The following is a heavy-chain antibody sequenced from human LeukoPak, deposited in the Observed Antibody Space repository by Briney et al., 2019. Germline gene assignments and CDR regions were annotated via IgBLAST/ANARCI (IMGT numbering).Heavy chain of an antibody. J-gene: IGHJ4*02. CDR1: GFSFSIHW. CDR3: AKEEWFRFDI. V-gene: IGHV3-7*01. Sequence: GGSLRLSCAASGFSFSIHWMSWVRQAPGKGLERVAKINPDGSEKYYVDSVKGRFTISRDNAKNSVYVQMNSLRADDTAVYFCAKEEWFRFDIWGQGTSVTVSS. D-gene: IGHD3-10*01. CDR2: INPDGSEK.